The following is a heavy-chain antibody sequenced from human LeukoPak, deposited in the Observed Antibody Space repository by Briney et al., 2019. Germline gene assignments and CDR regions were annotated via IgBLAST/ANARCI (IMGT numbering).Heavy chain of an antibody. D-gene: IGHD6-19*01. CDR3: ARHTVAGTEGADY. J-gene: IGHJ4*02. CDR1: VGSISSSSYY. Sequence: PSETLSLTCTVSVGSISSSSYYWGWVRQPPGKWLEWIGSIYYSGSTYYNPSLKSRVTISVDTSKNQFSLKLSSVTAADTAVYYCARHTVAGTEGADYWGQGTLVTVSS. CDR2: IYYSGST. V-gene: IGHV4-39*01.